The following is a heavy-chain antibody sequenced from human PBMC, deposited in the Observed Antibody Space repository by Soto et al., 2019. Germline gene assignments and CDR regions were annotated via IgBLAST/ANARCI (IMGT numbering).Heavy chain of an antibody. CDR2: IYSDGSST. V-gene: IGHV3-74*01. CDR3: ARRRGSSGWKTNFDH. J-gene: IGHJ4*02. D-gene: IGHD6-19*01. CDR1: GFTFSSYW. Sequence: EVQLVESGGGLVQPGGSLRLSCAASGFTFSSYWMHWVRQAPGKGLVWVSRIYSDGSSTNYADSVKGRFTISRDNAKHTLYLQMNSLRAEDTAVYYCARRRGSSGWKTNFDHWGQGTLVTVSS.